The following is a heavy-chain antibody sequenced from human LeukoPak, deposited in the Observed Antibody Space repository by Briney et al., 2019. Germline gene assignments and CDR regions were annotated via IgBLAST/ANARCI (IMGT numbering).Heavy chain of an antibody. Sequence: TSETLSLTCAVYGGSFSGYYWSWIRQPPGKGLEWIGEINHSGSTNYNPSLKSRVTISVDTSKNQFSLKLSSVTAADTAVYYCARGRNRVAAAGTKSAAFDIWGQGITVTVSS. CDR2: INHSGST. CDR3: ARGRNRVAAAGTKSAAFDI. CDR1: GGSFSGYY. J-gene: IGHJ3*02. V-gene: IGHV4-34*01. D-gene: IGHD6-13*01.